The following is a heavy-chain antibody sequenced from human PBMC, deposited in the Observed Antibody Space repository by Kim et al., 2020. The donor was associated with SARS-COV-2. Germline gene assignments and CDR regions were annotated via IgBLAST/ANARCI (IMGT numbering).Heavy chain of an antibody. D-gene: IGHD1-1*01. Sequence: ASVKVSSKASGYTFRGYHMHWVRQAPGQGLEWMGMINPADGSTTYAQNLQGRVRVTRDTSTDTVSIELSSLRSEDTALYFCARENEYYDYWGQGTQVTVS. CDR2: INPADGST. CDR1: GYTFRGYH. J-gene: IGHJ4*02. CDR3: ARENEYYDY. V-gene: IGHV1-46*04.